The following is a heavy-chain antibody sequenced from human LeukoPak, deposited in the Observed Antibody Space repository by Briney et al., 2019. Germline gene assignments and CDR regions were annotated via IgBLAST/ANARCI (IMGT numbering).Heavy chain of an antibody. CDR1: GFTFSSYA. CDR3: ARGGIGGIPYSSSWYGKFGY. J-gene: IGHJ4*02. D-gene: IGHD6-13*01. CDR2: ISGSGGST. V-gene: IGHV3-23*01. Sequence: GGSLRLSCAASGFTFSSYAMSWVRQAPGKGLEWVSAISGSGGSTYYADSVKGRFTISRDNSKNTLYLQMNSLRAEDTAVYYCARGGIGGIPYSSSWYGKFGYWGQGTLVTVSS.